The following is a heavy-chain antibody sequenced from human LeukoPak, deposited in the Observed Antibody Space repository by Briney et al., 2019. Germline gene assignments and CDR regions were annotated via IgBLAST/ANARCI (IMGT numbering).Heavy chain of an antibody. D-gene: IGHD4-23*01. CDR3: ATRGTVDNNWFDP. J-gene: IGHJ5*02. V-gene: IGHV3-23*01. CDR2: ISGSGGST. CDR1: GFTFRNYA. Sequence: GGSLRLSCAASGFTFRNYAMSWVRQAPGKGLEWVSTISGSGGSTYYEDSVKGRFTISRDNSKNTLYLQMNSLRAEDTAVYYCATRGTVDNNWFDPWGQGTLVTVSS.